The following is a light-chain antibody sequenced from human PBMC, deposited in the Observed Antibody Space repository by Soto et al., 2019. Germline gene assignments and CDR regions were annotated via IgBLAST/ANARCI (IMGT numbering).Light chain of an antibody. CDR3: YSAADNNLV. CDR1: VLAKKY. Sequence: SYELTQPSSVSVSPGQTARITCSGDVLAKKYARWFQQKPGQAPVLVIYKDSERPSGIPERFSGSSSGTTVTLTISGAQVEDEADYYCYSAADNNLVFGGGPKVTVL. V-gene: IGLV3-27*01. CDR2: KDS. J-gene: IGLJ2*01.